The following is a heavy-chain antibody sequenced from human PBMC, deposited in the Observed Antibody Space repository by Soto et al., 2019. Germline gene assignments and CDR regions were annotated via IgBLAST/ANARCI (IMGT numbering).Heavy chain of an antibody. CDR1: GGSISSYY. D-gene: IGHD3-10*01. Sequence: PSETLSLTCTVSGGSISSYYWSWIRQPPGKGLEWIGYIYYSGSTNYNPSLKSRVTISVDTPKNQFSLKLSSVTAADTAVYYCARDGSGSYLSLDYWGQGTLVTVSS. V-gene: IGHV4-59*01. CDR2: IYYSGST. CDR3: ARDGSGSYLSLDY. J-gene: IGHJ4*02.